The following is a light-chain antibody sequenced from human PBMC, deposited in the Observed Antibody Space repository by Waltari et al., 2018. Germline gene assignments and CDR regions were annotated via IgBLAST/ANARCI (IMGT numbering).Light chain of an antibody. J-gene: IGLJ2*01. CDR3: SSFSTSSTLLL. V-gene: IGLV2-14*01. Sequence: QSALSQPASVSGSPGQSISIPCTGTSSHVGGTNYLSWDQQHPGKAPKLLIYEVTNRPSGVSNRFSGSKSGNAASLTISGLQAEDEGDYYCSSFSTSSTLLLFGGGTKLTVL. CDR2: EVT. CDR1: SSHVGGTNY.